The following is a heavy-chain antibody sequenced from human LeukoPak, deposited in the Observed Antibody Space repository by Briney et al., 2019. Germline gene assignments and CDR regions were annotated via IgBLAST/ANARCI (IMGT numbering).Heavy chain of an antibody. Sequence: GGSLRLSCAASGFPLTTYGMHWVRQSPGKGLEWVAFIRYDVSIDYYADSVKGRFTISREDSKNTLYLQMTSLRPDDTAVYYCAKDLIRLGPGRGWFDSWGQGTQVSVSS. D-gene: IGHD3-10*01. CDR1: GFPLTTYG. J-gene: IGHJ5*01. CDR2: IRYDVSID. V-gene: IGHV3-30*02. CDR3: AKDLIRLGPGRGWFDS.